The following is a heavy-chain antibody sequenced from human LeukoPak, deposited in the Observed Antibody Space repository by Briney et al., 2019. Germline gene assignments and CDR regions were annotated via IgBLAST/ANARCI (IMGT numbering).Heavy chain of an antibody. V-gene: IGHV5-51*01. CDR3: ARHGDDSSGYYLWGSSDY. CDR2: IYPGDSDT. Sequence: GESLKISCKGSGYSFTSYWIGWVRQIPGKGLEWVGIIYPGDSDTRYSPSFQAQVTISADKSISTAYLQWSSLKASDTAMYYCARHGDDSSGYYLWGSSDYWGQGTLVTVSS. J-gene: IGHJ4*02. CDR1: GYSFTSYW. D-gene: IGHD3-22*01.